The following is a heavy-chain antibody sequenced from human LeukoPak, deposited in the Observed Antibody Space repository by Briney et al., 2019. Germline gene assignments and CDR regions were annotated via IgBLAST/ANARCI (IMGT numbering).Heavy chain of an antibody. CDR3: IRGTVGAPGNDY. CDR2: ISGSSSDT. J-gene: IGHJ4*02. Sequence: GGSLRLSCAASGFTFSDYYMSWIRQAPGKGLEWVAYISGSSSDTNYADSVKGRFTISRDNAKNSLSLQMNSLRAEDTAVYYCIRGTVGAPGNDYWGQGTLVTVSS. CDR1: GFTFSDYY. D-gene: IGHD1-26*01. V-gene: IGHV3-11*06.